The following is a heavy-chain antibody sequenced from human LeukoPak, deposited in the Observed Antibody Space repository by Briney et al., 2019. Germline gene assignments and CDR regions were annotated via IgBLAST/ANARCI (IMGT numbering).Heavy chain of an antibody. J-gene: IGHJ6*02. CDR1: GGSISSYY. Sequence: PSETLSLTCTVSGGSISSYYWSWIRQPPGKGLEWIGYIYYSGSTNYNPSLKSRVTISVDTSKNQFSLKLSSVTAADTAVYYCARSSMVRGVIINYYYYYGMDVWGQGTTVTVSS. CDR3: ARSSMVRGVIINYYYYYGMDV. V-gene: IGHV4-59*01. D-gene: IGHD3-10*01. CDR2: IYYSGST.